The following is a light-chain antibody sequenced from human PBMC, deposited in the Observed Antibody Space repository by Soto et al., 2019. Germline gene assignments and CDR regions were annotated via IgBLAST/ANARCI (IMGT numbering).Light chain of an antibody. CDR3: QQRSNWPWT. J-gene: IGKJ1*01. V-gene: IGKV3-11*01. Sequence: EIVLTQSPATLSLSPGERATLSCRARQSVSSDLAWYQQKPGQAPRLLIYDASNRATGIPARLSGSGSGTDITLTISSLEPEDFAVYYCQQRSNWPWTFGQGTKVEI. CDR2: DAS. CDR1: QSVSSD.